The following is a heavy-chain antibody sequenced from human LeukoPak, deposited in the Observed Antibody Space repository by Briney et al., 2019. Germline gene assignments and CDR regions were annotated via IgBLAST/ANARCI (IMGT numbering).Heavy chain of an antibody. J-gene: IGHJ3*02. Sequence: ASVKVSCKASGYTFTSYGISWVRQAPGQGLEWMGWISAYNGNTNYAQKLQGRVTMTTDTSTSTAYMELRSLRSDDTAAYYCARVVYYYDSSGYYPDAFDIWGQGTMVTVSS. CDR1: GYTFTSYG. V-gene: IGHV1-18*01. D-gene: IGHD3-22*01. CDR3: ARVVYYYDSSGYYPDAFDI. CDR2: ISAYNGNT.